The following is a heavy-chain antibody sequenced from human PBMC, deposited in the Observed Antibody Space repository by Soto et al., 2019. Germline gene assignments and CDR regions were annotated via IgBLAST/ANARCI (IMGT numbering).Heavy chain of an antibody. J-gene: IGHJ5*02. Sequence: GGSLRLSCAASGFTFSSYSMNWVRQAPGKGLEWVSSISSSSSYIYYADSVKGRFTISRDNAKNSLYLQMNSLRAEDTAVYYCARDPPDIVVVVAATPSRYNWFDPWGQGTLVTVSS. D-gene: IGHD2-15*01. CDR3: ARDPPDIVVVVAATPSRYNWFDP. V-gene: IGHV3-21*01. CDR1: GFTFSSYS. CDR2: ISSSSSYI.